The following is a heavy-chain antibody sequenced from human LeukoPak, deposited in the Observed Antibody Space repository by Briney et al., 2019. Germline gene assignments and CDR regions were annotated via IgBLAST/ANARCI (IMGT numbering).Heavy chain of an antibody. CDR2: ISYSGDTK. CDR3: ARLGIIAAAGSNDC. V-gene: IGHV3-11*01. J-gene: IGHJ4*02. CDR1: EFTFSDYY. Sequence: PGGSLRLSCAASEFTFSDYYMSWIRQAPGKGLEWVSYISYSGDTKYYADSVKGRFTVSRDNAKNSLYLQMNSLRVDDTAVYYCARLGIIAAAGSNDCWGQGTLVTVSS. D-gene: IGHD6-13*01.